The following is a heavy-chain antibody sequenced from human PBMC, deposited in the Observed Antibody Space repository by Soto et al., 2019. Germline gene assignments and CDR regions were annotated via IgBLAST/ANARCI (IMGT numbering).Heavy chain of an antibody. Sequence: PGGSLRLSCAPSGFTFTRYSMNWVRQAPGKGLEWVSSISSTTNSIYYADFMKGRFTVSRDNAKNSVYLDMNSLSAEETAVYYCARESEDLTSNFDYWVQGT. CDR1: GFTFTRYS. V-gene: IGHV3-21*01. J-gene: IGHJ4*02. CDR3: ARESEDLTSNFDY. CDR2: ISSTTNSI.